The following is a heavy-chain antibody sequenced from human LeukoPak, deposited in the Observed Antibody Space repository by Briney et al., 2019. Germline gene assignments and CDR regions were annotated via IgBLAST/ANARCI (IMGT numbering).Heavy chain of an antibody. CDR3: ARDIAADHTTYFQH. J-gene: IGHJ1*01. CDR2: INPSGDST. D-gene: IGHD6-13*01. V-gene: IGHV1-46*01. Sequence: ASVKVSCKASGYTFTSYYMHWVQQAPGQGLGWMGMINPSGDSTSYTQKFQGRNSMTRDTSTSTVYLDLSSLRSEDTAVYYCARDIAADHTTYFQHWGQGTLVTVSS. CDR1: GYTFTSYY.